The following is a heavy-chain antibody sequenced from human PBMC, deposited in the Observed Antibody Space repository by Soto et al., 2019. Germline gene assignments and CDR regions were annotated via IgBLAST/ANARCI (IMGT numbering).Heavy chain of an antibody. Sequence: QVQLVQSGAEVKKPGASVKVSCKASGYTFTSYYMHWVRQAPGQGLEWMGIINPSGGSTSYAQKFQGSVNMPRDTARSTVYRELSGLGFEDTAVYYCARDRTAPATTSRGGWFGPWGQGTLVTVSS. J-gene: IGHJ5*02. CDR1: GYTFTSYY. CDR3: ARDRTAPATTSRGGWFGP. D-gene: IGHD4-4*01. CDR2: INPSGGST. V-gene: IGHV1-46*01.